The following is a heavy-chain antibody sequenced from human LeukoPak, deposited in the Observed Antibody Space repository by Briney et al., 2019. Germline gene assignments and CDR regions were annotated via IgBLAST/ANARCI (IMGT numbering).Heavy chain of an antibody. D-gene: IGHD5-18*01. CDR1: GFTFSSYA. J-gene: IGHJ4*02. Sequence: PGGSLRLSCAASGFTFSSYAMHWVRQAPGKGLERVAVISYDGSNKYYADSVKGRFTISRDNSKNTLYLQMNSLRAEDTAVYYCARVRGYSYGFFDYWGQGTLVTVSS. CDR2: ISYDGSNK. V-gene: IGHV3-30*04. CDR3: ARVRGYSYGFFDY.